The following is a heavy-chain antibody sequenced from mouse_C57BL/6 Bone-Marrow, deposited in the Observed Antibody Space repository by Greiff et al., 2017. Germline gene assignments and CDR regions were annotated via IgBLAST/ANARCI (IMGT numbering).Heavy chain of an antibody. CDR2: INPSNGGT. D-gene: IGHD2-5*01. V-gene: IGHV1-53*01. CDR3: ARYSNYVDYAMDY. J-gene: IGHJ4*01. CDR1: GYTFTSYW. Sequence: QVQLQQPGTELVKPGASVKLSCKASGYTFTSYWMHWVKQRPGQGLEWIGNINPSNGGTKYNEKFKSKATLTVDKSSSTAYMQLSSLTSEDSAVYYCARYSNYVDYAMDYWGQGTSVTVSS.